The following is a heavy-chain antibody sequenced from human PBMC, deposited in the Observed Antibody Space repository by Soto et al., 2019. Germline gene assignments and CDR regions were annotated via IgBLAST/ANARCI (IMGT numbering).Heavy chain of an antibody. Sequence: PSETLSLTCTVSGASISSTSSGDWWSWVRQPPGKGLEWIGEIHHSGSTNYNPSLKSRVTISVDTSKNQFSLKLTSVTAADTAVYYCARDKITGLFDYWGQGTLVTVSS. V-gene: IGHV4-4*02. CDR3: ARDKITGLFDY. D-gene: IGHD2-8*02. CDR2: IHHSGST. J-gene: IGHJ4*02. CDR1: GASISSTSSGDW.